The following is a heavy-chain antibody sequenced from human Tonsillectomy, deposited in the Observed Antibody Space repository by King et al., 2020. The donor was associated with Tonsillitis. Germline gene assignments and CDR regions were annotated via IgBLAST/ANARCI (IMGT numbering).Heavy chain of an antibody. V-gene: IGHV3-23*04. D-gene: IGHD3-10*01. Sequence: VQLVESGGDLVQPGGSLRLSCAASGFTFSSYAMGWVRQAPGKGLEWVSAITDSGGDTYYADSVKGRFTISRDNSKNTLYLQMNSLRAEDTAVYYCAKGSRESRTYYFDYWGQGTLVTVSS. CDR2: ITDSGGDT. CDR1: GFTFSSYA. CDR3: AKGSRESRTYYFDY. J-gene: IGHJ4*02.